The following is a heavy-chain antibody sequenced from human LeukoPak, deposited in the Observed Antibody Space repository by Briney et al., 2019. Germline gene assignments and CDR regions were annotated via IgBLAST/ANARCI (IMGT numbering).Heavy chain of an antibody. CDR3: ARLTPDCSGGSCYSFRFDP. V-gene: IGHV5-51*01. CDR1: EDSFTNYW. D-gene: IGHD2-15*01. CDR2: IYPGDSDT. J-gene: IGHJ5*02. Sequence: GESLKISCKGSEDSFTNYWIGWVRQMPGKGLECMGIIYPGDSDTRYSPSFQGQVTISADKSISTAYLQWSSLKASDTAMYYCARLTPDCSGGSCYSFRFDPWGQGTLVTVSS.